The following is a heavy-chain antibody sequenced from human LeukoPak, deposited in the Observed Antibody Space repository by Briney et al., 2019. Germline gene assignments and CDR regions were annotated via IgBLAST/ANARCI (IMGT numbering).Heavy chain of an antibody. CDR3: AKSPGTYYFDF. D-gene: IGHD6-13*01. V-gene: IGHV3-23*01. CDR2: ISGSGGST. CDR1: GFTFSSYA. Sequence: GGSLRLSCVASGFTFSSYAMTWVRQAPGKGLEWVSGISGSGGSTYYADSVKGRFTISRDNSKNTLYLQMNSLRAEDTAVYHCAKSPGTYYFDFWGQGTLVTVSS. J-gene: IGHJ4*02.